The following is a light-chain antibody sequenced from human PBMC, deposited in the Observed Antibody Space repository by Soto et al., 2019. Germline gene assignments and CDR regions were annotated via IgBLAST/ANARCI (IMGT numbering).Light chain of an antibody. J-gene: IGLJ2*01. CDR2: DVS. Sequence: QSALTQPRSVSGSPGQSVTISCTGTTSDVGGYNYVSWYQQHPGKAPKLMMYDVSKRPSGVPNRFSGSKSGNTASLTSSGLQAEDAADYYCCSYAGSYSVVFGGGTQLTVL. CDR3: CSYAGSYSVV. CDR1: TSDVGGYNY. V-gene: IGLV2-11*01.